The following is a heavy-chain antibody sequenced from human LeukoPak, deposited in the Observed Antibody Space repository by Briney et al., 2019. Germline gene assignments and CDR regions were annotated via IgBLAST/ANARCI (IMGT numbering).Heavy chain of an antibody. CDR2: ISTYYGNT. D-gene: IGHD2-2*01. V-gene: IGHV1-18*01. CDR3: ARDEGYCTITTCYRNWFDP. Sequence: ASVTVSCKASGYTFTNYGISWVRQAPGQGLEWMGWISTYYGNTNYAQKLQGRVTMTTDTSTSTAFMELRSLRSDDTAVYYCARDEGYCTITTCYRNWFDPWGQGTLVTVSS. CDR1: GYTFTNYG. J-gene: IGHJ5*02.